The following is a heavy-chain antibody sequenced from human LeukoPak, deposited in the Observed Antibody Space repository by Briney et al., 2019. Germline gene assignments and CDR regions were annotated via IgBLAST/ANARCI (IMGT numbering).Heavy chain of an antibody. J-gene: IGHJ4*02. CDR2: IYTSGST. V-gene: IGHV4-61*02. CDR1: GGSISSGSYY. Sequence: SETLSLTCTVSGGSISSGSYYWSWIRQPAGKGLEWIGRIYTSGSTNYNPSLKSRVTISVDTSKNQFSLKLSSVTAADTAVYYCARDWVEPGGGGDYWGQGTLVTVSS. CDR3: ARDWVEPGGGGDY. D-gene: IGHD1-26*01.